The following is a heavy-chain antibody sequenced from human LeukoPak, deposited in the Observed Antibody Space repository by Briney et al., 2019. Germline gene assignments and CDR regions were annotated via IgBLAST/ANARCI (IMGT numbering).Heavy chain of an antibody. V-gene: IGHV3-7*01. Sequence: PGGSLRLSCAASGFSFSSHWMSWVRQAPGKGLEWVASIKQDESVKYYVDSVKGRFTISRDNAKDSLYLQMNGLRAEDTAVYYCARDIAVAGIRGDYWGQGTLVTVSS. J-gene: IGHJ4*02. D-gene: IGHD6-19*01. CDR2: IKQDESVK. CDR1: GFSFSSHW. CDR3: ARDIAVAGIRGDY.